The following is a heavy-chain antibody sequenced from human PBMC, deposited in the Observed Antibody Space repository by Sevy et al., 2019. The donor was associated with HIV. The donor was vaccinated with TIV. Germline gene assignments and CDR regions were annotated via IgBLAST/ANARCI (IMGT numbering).Heavy chain of an antibody. CDR1: GFTFSSFA. J-gene: IGHJ4*02. CDR2: INGRGGST. V-gene: IGHV3-23*01. CDR3: ARPTPRMAASSAAFFDY. D-gene: IGHD6-13*01. Sequence: GGSLRLSCAASGFTFSSFAMSWVRQVPGKGLEWVSSINGRGGSTYYADSVKGRVTLSRDNSKNTLFLQMDSLRAEDTAIYYCARPTPRMAASSAAFFDYWGQGTLVTVSS.